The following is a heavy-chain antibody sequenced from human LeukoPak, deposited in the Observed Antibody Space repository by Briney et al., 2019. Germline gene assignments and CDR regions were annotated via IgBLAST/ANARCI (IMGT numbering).Heavy chain of an antibody. D-gene: IGHD3-10*01. CDR1: GGTFSSYA. V-gene: IGHV1-69*13. CDR3: ARDPGEMKFDP. CDR2: IIPIFGTA. J-gene: IGHJ5*02. Sequence: ASVKVSCKASGGTFSSYAISWVRQAPGQGLEWMGGIIPIFGTANYAQKFQGRVTIAADESTSTAYMELSSLRSEDTAVYYCARDPGEMKFDPWGQGTLVTVSS.